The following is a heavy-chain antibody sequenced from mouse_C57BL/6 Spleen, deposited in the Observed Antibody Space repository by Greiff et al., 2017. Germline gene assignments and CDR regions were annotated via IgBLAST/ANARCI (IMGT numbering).Heavy chain of an antibody. V-gene: IGHV1-80*01. Sequence: QVQLQQSGAELVKPGASVKISCKASGYAFSSYWMNWVKQRPGKGLEWIGQIYPGDGDTNYNGKFKGKATLTADKSSSTAYMQLSSLTSEDSAVYCCARGGHGNWYCDVWGTGTTVTVSS. CDR3: ARGGHGNWYCDV. D-gene: IGHD1-1*01. J-gene: IGHJ1*03. CDR1: GYAFSSYW. CDR2: IYPGDGDT.